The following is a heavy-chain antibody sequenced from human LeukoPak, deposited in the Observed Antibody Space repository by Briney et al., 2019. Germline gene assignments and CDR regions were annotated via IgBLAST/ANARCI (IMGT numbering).Heavy chain of an antibody. CDR3: ARARAHDNIVVVVAATHYFDY. D-gene: IGHD2-15*01. CDR2: FYYSGVT. Sequence: SETLSLTCTISGDSINSYHWSWLRQPPGSKLEWIGYFYYSGVTNYNPSLKSRVTMSLDTSKKQFSLKLSSVTAADTAVYYCARARAHDNIVVVVAATHYFDYWGQGILVTVSS. J-gene: IGHJ4*02. V-gene: IGHV4-59*12. CDR1: GDSINSYH.